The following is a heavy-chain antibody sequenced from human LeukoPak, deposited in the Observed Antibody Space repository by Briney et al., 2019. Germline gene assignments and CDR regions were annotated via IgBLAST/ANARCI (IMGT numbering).Heavy chain of an antibody. D-gene: IGHD1-1*01. CDR3: ARERKYDSNFDY. V-gene: IGHV3-48*03. CDR1: GFTFSSYE. J-gene: IGHJ4*02. Sequence: GGSLRLSCAASGFTFSSYEMNWVRQAPGKGLEWVSYISSSGSTIYYADSVKGRFTVSRDNAKNTLYLQMNSLRAEDTAVYYCARERKYDSNFDYWGQGTLVTVSS. CDR2: ISSSGSTI.